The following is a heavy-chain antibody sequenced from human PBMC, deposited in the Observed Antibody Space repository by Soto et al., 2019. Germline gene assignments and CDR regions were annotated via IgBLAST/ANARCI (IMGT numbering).Heavy chain of an antibody. CDR2: IYPGDSDT. D-gene: IGHD2-21*01. J-gene: IGHJ4*02. CDR3: ARLAYCGGDCYSTRTYYFDY. V-gene: IGHV5-51*01. CDR1: GYSFTRYL. Sequence: GESLNISCKGSGYSFTRYLIGWVRQMPGKGLEWMGIIYPGDSDTRYSPSFQGQVTISADKSISTAYLQWSSLKASDTAMYYCARLAYCGGDCYSTRTYYFDYWGQGTLVTVSS.